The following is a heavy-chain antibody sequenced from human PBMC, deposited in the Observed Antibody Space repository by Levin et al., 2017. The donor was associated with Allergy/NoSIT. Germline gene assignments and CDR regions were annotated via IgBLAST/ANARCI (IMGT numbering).Heavy chain of an antibody. CDR1: GFTFSSYA. CDR3: ARDQLVRFRGVIPLASYHYVMDG. Sequence: GESLKISCAASGFTFSSYAMHWVRQAPGKGLEWVAVISYDGSNKYYADSVKGRFTISRDNSKNTLHLQMNSLRADDTAVYYCARDQLVRFRGVIPLASYHYVMDGWGLGTTVTVSS. CDR2: ISYDGSNK. V-gene: IGHV3-30*04. D-gene: IGHD3-10*01. J-gene: IGHJ6*02.